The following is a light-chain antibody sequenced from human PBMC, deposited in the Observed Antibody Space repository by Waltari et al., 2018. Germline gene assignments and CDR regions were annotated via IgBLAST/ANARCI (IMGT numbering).Light chain of an antibody. CDR2: GAS. CDR3: QQYDGSILT. CDR1: QTINNNF. V-gene: IGKV3-20*01. J-gene: IGKJ4*01. Sequence: IVLTQSPDTLSLSPGHRATLSCRASQTINNNFLVWYQQKPGQAPRLLIHGASSRATGFPDRFSDSGSGTDFTLTISRLEPEDVAVYYCQQYDGSILTFGGGTKVEI.